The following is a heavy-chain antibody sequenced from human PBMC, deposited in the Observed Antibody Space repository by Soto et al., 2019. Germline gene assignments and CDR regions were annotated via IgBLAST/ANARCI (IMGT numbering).Heavy chain of an antibody. D-gene: IGHD6-13*01. V-gene: IGHV3-33*01. CDR3: ARWGIAAGDY. Sequence: QVQLVESGGGVVQPGRSLRLSCAASGFTFSSYGMYWVRQAPGKGLEWVAGIWYDGSNKYYADSVKGRFTISRDNSKNTLYLQMNSLRAEDTAVYYCARWGIAAGDYWGQGTLVTVSS. CDR2: IWYDGSNK. CDR1: GFTFSSYG. J-gene: IGHJ4*02.